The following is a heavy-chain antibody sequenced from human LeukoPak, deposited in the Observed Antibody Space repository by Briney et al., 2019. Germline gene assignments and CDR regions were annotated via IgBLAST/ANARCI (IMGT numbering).Heavy chain of an antibody. CDR1: GFTFGSYA. Sequence: GGSLRLSCAASGFTFGSYAMSWVRQAPGKGLEGVSAISGSGGSTYYADSVKGRFTISRDTSKNTLYLQMTSLTADDTAVYYCAKDDAPRSYLSNDAFDIWGQGTMVTVSS. CDR2: ISGSGGST. CDR3: AKDDAPRSYLSNDAFDI. V-gene: IGHV3-23*01. D-gene: IGHD1-26*01. J-gene: IGHJ3*02.